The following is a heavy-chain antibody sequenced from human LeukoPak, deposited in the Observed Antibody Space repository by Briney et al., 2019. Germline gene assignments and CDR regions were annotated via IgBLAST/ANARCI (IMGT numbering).Heavy chain of an antibody. CDR1: GFTFSGYA. J-gene: IGHJ4*02. V-gene: IGHV3-23*01. D-gene: IGHD7-27*01. Sequence: PGGSLRLSCAASGFTFSGYAMSWVRQAPGKGLEWVSAISGSGGSTYYADSVKGRFTISRDNSKNTLYLQMNSLRAEDTAVYYCAKLPEHNWGSFDYWGQGTLVTVSS. CDR3: AKLPEHNWGSFDY. CDR2: ISGSGGST.